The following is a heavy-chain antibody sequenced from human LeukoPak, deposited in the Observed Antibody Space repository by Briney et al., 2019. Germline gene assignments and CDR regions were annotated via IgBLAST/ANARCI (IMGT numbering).Heavy chain of an antibody. CDR2: INTDGSYT. CDR1: GFTFSSYW. V-gene: IGHV3-74*01. J-gene: IGHJ4*02. CDR3: ASIHGSGSYYVY. Sequence: AGGSLRLSCAASGFTFSSYWMHWVRQTPGKGLVWVSRINTDGSYTSYADSVKGRCTISRDNAKNTLYLQVNSLRAEDTAVYYCASIHGSGSYYVYWGQGTLVTVSA. D-gene: IGHD3-10*01.